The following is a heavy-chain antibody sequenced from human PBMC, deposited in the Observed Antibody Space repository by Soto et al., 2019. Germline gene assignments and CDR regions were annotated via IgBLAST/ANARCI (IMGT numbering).Heavy chain of an antibody. CDR1: GGSISSSSYY. D-gene: IGHD6-19*01. CDR3: ARRYSSGWYLWFDP. J-gene: IGHJ5*02. V-gene: IGHV4-39*01. Sequence: QLQLQESGPGLVKPSETLSLTCTVSGGSISSSSYYWGWIRQPPGKGLEWIGRIYYSGSTYYNPSLMSRVTISVDKSKNQFCLKLSCVTAADTAVYYCARRYSSGWYLWFDPWGQGTLVTVSS. CDR2: IYYSGST.